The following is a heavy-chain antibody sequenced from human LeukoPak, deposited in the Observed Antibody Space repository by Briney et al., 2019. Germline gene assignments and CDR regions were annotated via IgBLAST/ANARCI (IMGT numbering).Heavy chain of an antibody. CDR3: ATGIAAAGRLDY. J-gene: IGHJ4*02. V-gene: IGHV3-53*01. Sequence: GGSLRLSCAASGFTVSSSYMSWVRQAPGKGLEWVSVIYSGGSTYYADSVKGRFTISRDNPKNTLYLQMNSLRAEDTAVYYCATGIAAAGRLDYWGQGTLVTVSS. CDR2: IYSGGST. CDR1: GFTVSSSY. D-gene: IGHD6-13*01.